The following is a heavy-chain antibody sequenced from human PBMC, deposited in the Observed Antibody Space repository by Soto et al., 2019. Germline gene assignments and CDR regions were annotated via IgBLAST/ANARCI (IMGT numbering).Heavy chain of an antibody. CDR1: GFAFKSSA. CDR3: ATDPHFDY. J-gene: IGHJ4*02. Sequence: GGSLRLSCAASGFAFKSSAMTWVRQAPGKGLEWVSAISGSASLTYNADSVKGRFTISRDNSKNTLYLQMNSLRAEDTAIYYCATDPHFDYWGQGTLVTVSS. V-gene: IGHV3-23*01. CDR2: ISGSASLT.